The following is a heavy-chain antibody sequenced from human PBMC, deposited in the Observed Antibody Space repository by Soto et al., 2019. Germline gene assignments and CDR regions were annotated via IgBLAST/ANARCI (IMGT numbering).Heavy chain of an antibody. J-gene: IGHJ4*02. CDR3: AKSRCSSTSCQYVGPFDY. D-gene: IGHD2-2*01. V-gene: IGHV3-23*01. Sequence: PGGSLRLSCAASGFTFSSYAMSWVRQAPGKGLEWVSAISESGGSTYYADSVKGRFTISRDNSKNTLYLQMNSLRAEDTAVYYCAKSRCSSTSCQYVGPFDYWGQGTLVTVSS. CDR1: GFTFSSYA. CDR2: ISESGGST.